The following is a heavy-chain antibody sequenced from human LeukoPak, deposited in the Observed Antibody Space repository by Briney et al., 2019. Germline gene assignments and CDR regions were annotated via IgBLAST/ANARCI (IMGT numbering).Heavy chain of an antibody. Sequence: GGSLRLSCAASGFTFSSYAMHWVRQAPGKGLEWVAVISYDGNNKYYADSVKGRFTISRDNSKNTVYLQMNSLKTEDTAVYYCTTPGGYSYGSGGRWGQGTLVTVSS. J-gene: IGHJ4*02. CDR2: ISYDGNNK. V-gene: IGHV3-30-3*01. D-gene: IGHD5-18*01. CDR1: GFTFSSYA. CDR3: TTPGGYSYGSGGR.